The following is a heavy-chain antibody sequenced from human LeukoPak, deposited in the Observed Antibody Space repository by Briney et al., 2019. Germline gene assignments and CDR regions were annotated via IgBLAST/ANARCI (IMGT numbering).Heavy chain of an antibody. J-gene: IGHJ4*02. CDR1: GYNFSSYY. CDR3: ARDATRGIGGSYDLDF. V-gene: IGHV1-46*01. Sequence: SVKLSCKASGYNFSSYYIQWVRQDPGQGLEWMGLLNPSRGTTAYAPKFQGRVTMTRDTSSNTVYMELRGLRSDDTAIYYCARDATRGIGGSYDLDFWGQGSLVTVSS. D-gene: IGHD3-16*01. CDR2: LNPSRGTT.